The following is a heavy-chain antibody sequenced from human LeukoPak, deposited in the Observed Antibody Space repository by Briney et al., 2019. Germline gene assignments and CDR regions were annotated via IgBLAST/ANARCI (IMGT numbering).Heavy chain of an antibody. V-gene: IGHV4-4*07. D-gene: IGHD2-2*02. J-gene: IGHJ6*03. CDR3: ARDLWDIVVVPAAIPPPNYYYYYMDV. CDR1: GGSISSYY. CDR2: IYTSGST. Sequence: PSETLSLTCTVSGGSISSYYWSWIRQPAGKGLEWIGRIYTSGSTNYNPSLKSRVTMSVDTSKNQFSLKLSSVTAADTAVYYCARDLWDIVVVPAAIPPPNYYYYYMDVWGKGTTVTVSS.